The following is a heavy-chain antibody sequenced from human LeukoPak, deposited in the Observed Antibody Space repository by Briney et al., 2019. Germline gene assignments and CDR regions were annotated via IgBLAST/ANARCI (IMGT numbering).Heavy chain of an antibody. CDR1: GYTFTSYY. CDR2: INPSGGST. J-gene: IGHJ5*02. V-gene: IGHV1-46*01. Sequence: ASVKVSCKASGYTFTSYYMHWVRQAPGQGLEWMGIINPSGGSTSYAQKFQGRVTMTRDMSTSTVYMELSSLRSEDTAVYYCARDLGVVVAATQTNWFDPWGQGTLVTVSS. CDR3: ARDLGVVVAATQTNWFDP. D-gene: IGHD2-15*01.